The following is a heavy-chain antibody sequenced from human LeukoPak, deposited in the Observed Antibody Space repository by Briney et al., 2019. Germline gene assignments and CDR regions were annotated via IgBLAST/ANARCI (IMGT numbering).Heavy chain of an antibody. J-gene: IGHJ4*02. CDR2: IRSSHHGATR. Sequence: PGGSLRLSCQASGFSFNDYITSGGRQAPGKGLEWIAFIRSSHHGATREYAASVKGRFIISRDDSTNIAYLQMDSLKTEDTGVYFCTRDRGGRWFGELLGFDNWGQGTLLTVSS. CDR3: TRDRGGRWFGELLGFDN. D-gene: IGHD3-10*01. V-gene: IGHV3-49*04. CDR1: GFSFNDYI.